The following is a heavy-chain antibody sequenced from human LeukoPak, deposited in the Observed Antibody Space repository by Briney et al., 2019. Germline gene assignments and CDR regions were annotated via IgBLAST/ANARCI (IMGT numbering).Heavy chain of an antibody. D-gene: IGHD6-13*01. Sequence: GESLKISCKGSGYSFTSYWIGWVRQMPGKGLEWMGIIYPGDSDTRYSPSFQGQVTISADKPISTAYLQWSSLKASDTAMYDCGRQDRSWGGGFDYLGQRTLVTVSS. CDR3: GRQDRSWGGGFDY. CDR1: GYSFTSYW. J-gene: IGHJ4*02. V-gene: IGHV5-51*01. CDR2: IYPGDSDT.